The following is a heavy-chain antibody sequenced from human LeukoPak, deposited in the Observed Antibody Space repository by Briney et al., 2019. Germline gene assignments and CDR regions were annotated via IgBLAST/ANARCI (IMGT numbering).Heavy chain of an antibody. CDR1: GGSISSSSYY. CDR3: ARDALERPRGDAFDI. CDR2: IYYSGST. J-gene: IGHJ3*02. D-gene: IGHD1-1*01. Sequence: PSETLSLTCTVSGGSISSSSYYWGWIRQPPGKGLEWIGSIYYSGSTYYNPSLKSRVTISVDTSKNQFSLKLSSVTAADTAVYYCARDALERPRGDAFDIWGQGTMVTVSS. V-gene: IGHV4-39*02.